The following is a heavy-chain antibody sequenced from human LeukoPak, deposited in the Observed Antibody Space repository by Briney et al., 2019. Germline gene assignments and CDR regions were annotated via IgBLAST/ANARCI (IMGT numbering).Heavy chain of an antibody. CDR3: AKGPKENWYFDL. V-gene: IGHV3-9*03. CDR2: MNWISDFK. CDR1: GFNFDDSA. Sequence: PGGSLRLSCAASGFNFDDSAIPWVRQAPGKGLEWVSAMNWISDFKAYADSVKGRFTISRDNDKNSVHLQMNSLRPEDMAVYYCAKGPKENWYFDLWGRGTLVTVSS. J-gene: IGHJ2*01.